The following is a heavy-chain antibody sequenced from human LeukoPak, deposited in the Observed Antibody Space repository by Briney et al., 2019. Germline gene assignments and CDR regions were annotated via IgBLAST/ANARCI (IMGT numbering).Heavy chain of an antibody. CDR3: AKDSVVVAGLVNYFDS. J-gene: IGHJ4*02. D-gene: IGHD6-19*01. Sequence: GGSLRLSCAASGFPLSSYAMSWVRQAPGKGLEWVSAISGSGDSTFYTDSVKGRFTISRDNSKNTLYLQMKSLRAEDTAVYYCAKDSVVVAGLVNYFDSWGQGTLVTVSS. V-gene: IGHV3-23*01. CDR1: GFPLSSYA. CDR2: ISGSGDST.